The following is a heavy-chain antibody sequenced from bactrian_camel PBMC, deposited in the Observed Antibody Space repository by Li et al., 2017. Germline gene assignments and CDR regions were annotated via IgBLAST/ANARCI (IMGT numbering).Heavy chain of an antibody. CDR1: GFVFSAFD. Sequence: VQLVESGGGLVQPGGSLRLSCTASGFVFSAFDMSWVRQAPGKGIEWVSAINSGGSGTYYADSVKGRFTISGDNAKNTLYLQMNSLEVEDTAMYYCAANFGPYCSGPYLARRANFLGQGTQVTVS. D-gene: IGHD1*01. V-gene: IGHV3S40*01. CDR2: INSGGSGT. J-gene: IGHJ4*01.